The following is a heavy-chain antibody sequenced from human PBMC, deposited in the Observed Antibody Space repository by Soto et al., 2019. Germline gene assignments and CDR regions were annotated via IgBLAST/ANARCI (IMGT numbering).Heavy chain of an antibody. J-gene: IGHJ3*02. D-gene: IGHD3-3*01. Sequence: ESVGGVVQPGGSLRLSCAASGLTFSSYGMHWVRQAPGKGLEWVALITYDGNKKYYADSVQGRFTISRDNSKNTLYLQMNSLRAEDTAMYYCAKDSRGGYYPNAFDIWGQGTMVTVSS. CDR2: ITYDGNKK. CDR3: AKDSRGGYYPNAFDI. CDR1: GLTFSSYG. V-gene: IGHV3-30*18.